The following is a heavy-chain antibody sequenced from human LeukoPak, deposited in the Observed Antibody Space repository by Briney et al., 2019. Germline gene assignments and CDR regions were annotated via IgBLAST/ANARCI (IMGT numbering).Heavy chain of an antibody. J-gene: IGHJ4*02. CDR3: AREYYGSGIDY. D-gene: IGHD3-10*01. Sequence: ASVKVSCKATSRISWVRQAPGQGLEWMGWIGTYGGDTYYAQKFQGRITVTTDTSTSTVYMELRNLRSDDTAVYYCAREYYGSGIDYWGQGTLVTVSS. V-gene: IGHV1-18*01. CDR2: IGTYGGDT. CDR1: TSR.